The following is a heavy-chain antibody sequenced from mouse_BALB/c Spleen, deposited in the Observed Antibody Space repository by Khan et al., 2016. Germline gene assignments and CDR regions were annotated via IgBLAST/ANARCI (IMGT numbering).Heavy chain of an antibody. CDR2: INPDSSTI. J-gene: IGHJ3*01. Sequence: EVKLLESGGGLVQPGGPLKLSCAASGFDFSRYWMSWVRQAPGKGPEWIGEINPDSSTINYTPSLKDKFIISRDNAKNTLYLQMSKVRSEDTALFYCARAGYYGYLAYWGQETLVTVSA. V-gene: IGHV4-1*02. CDR1: GFDFSRYW. CDR3: ARAGYYGYLAY. D-gene: IGHD1-1*01.